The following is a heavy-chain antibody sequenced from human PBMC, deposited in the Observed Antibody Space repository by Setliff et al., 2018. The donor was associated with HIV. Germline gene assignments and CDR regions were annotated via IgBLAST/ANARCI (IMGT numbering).Heavy chain of an antibody. Sequence: GASVMVSCKASGYTFTSYAMHWVRQTPGQRLEWMGWINAGNGNTKYSQKFQGRVTITRDTSASTAYMELSSLRSEDTAVHYCARAGYSSSWYDNAFDTWGQGTMVTVSS. D-gene: IGHD6-13*01. CDR3: ARAGYSSSWYDNAFDT. CDR2: INAGNGNT. CDR1: GYTFTSYA. V-gene: IGHV1-3*01. J-gene: IGHJ3*02.